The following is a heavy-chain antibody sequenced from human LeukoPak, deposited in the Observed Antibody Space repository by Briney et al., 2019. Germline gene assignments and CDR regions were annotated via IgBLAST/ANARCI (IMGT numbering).Heavy chain of an antibody. CDR1: GYTFTTYY. Sequence: ASVKASCKASGYTFTTYYMHWVRQAPGQGLEWMGIINPSGGSTTYAQNFQGRVTMTRDTSTSAVYMELSSLRSEDTAVYYCARGGSLAVAPRQYYFDYWGQGTLVTVSS. CDR3: ARGGSLAVAPRQYYFDY. CDR2: INPSGGST. J-gene: IGHJ4*02. D-gene: IGHD6-19*01. V-gene: IGHV1-46*01.